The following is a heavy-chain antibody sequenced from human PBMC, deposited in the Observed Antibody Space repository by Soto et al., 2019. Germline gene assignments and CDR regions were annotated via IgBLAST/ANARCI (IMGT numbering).Heavy chain of an antibody. V-gene: IGHV3-53*01. Sequence: PGGSLRLSCAASGFTVSSNYMSWVRQAPGKGLEWVSVIYSGGSTYYADSVKGRFTISRDNSKNTLYLQMNSLRAEDTAVYYCARDAGIAEAGTGVHYGMDVWGQGTTVTVPS. J-gene: IGHJ6*02. CDR3: ARDAGIAEAGTGVHYGMDV. CDR2: IYSGGST. CDR1: GFTVSSNY. D-gene: IGHD6-19*01.